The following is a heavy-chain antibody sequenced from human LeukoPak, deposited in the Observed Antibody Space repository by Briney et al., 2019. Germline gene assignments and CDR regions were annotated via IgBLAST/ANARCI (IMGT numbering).Heavy chain of an antibody. J-gene: IGHJ4*02. CDR2: ISGSGGST. Sequence: GGSLRLSCAASGFTFSSYAMSWVRQAPGKGLEWVSAISGSGGSTNYADSVKGRFTISRDNSKNMLYLQMNSLRAEDTAEYYCANDVRGSGYYEAFDYWGQGTLVTVSS. V-gene: IGHV3-23*01. CDR3: ANDVRGSGYYEAFDY. CDR1: GFTFSSYA. D-gene: IGHD3-22*01.